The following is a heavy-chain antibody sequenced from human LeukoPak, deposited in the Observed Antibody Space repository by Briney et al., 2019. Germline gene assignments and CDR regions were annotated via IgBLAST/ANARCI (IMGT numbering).Heavy chain of an antibody. J-gene: IGHJ6*04. Sequence: PGGSLRLSCAASGFTFSSYAMHWVRQAPGEGLEYVSGISSNGGSTYYADSVKGRFTISRDNSKNTLSLQMGSLRAEDMAVYYCSRGGMDVWGKGTTVTVSS. CDR3: SRGGMDV. V-gene: IGHV3-64*02. CDR1: GFTFSSYA. CDR2: ISSNGGST.